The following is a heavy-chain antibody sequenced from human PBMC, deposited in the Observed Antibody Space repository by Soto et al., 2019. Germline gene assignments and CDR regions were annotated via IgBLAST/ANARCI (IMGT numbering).Heavy chain of an antibody. J-gene: IGHJ4*02. CDR2: ISAYNGNT. CDR3: ARVQTISMVRGVPSIDY. D-gene: IGHD3-10*01. CDR1: GYTFISYG. Sequence: ASVKVSCKASGYTFISYGISWVRQAPGQGLEWMGWISAYNGNTNYAQKLQGRVTMTTDTSTSTAYMKLRSLRSDDTAVYYCARVQTISMVRGVPSIDYWGQGTLVTVSS. V-gene: IGHV1-18*01.